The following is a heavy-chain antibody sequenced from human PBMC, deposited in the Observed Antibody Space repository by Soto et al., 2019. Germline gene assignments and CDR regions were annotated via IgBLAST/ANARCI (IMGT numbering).Heavy chain of an antibody. CDR2: TYYSGST. Sequence: SETLSLTCTVSGSSISSHYWSWIPQPPGKGLEWIGYTYYSGSTNYNPSLESRVSISVDTSKNRFSLKLSSVTAADTAVYYCARGADCSSTSCYPRYYYYYDMDVWGQGTTVTVSS. CDR1: GSSISSHY. V-gene: IGHV4-59*11. J-gene: IGHJ6*02. D-gene: IGHD2-2*01. CDR3: ARGADCSSTSCYPRYYYYYDMDV.